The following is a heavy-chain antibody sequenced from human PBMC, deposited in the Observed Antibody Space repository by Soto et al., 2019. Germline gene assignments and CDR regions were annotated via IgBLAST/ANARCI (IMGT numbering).Heavy chain of an antibody. CDR1: VDSVSSNIVT. D-gene: IGHD6-13*01. CDR3: ARLIGTSWFVG. Sequence: SQTLSLTCAISVDSVSSNIVTWYWIRQSPSRGLEWLGRTYYRSQWFNDYAVSVKSRMTINADTSKNQFSLQLNYVTPEDTAVYYCARLIGTSWFVGWGQGTQVTVSS. CDR2: TYYRSQWFN. J-gene: IGHJ4*02. V-gene: IGHV6-1*01.